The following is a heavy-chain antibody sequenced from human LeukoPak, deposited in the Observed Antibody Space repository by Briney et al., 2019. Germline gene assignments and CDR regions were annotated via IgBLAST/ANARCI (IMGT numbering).Heavy chain of an antibody. Sequence: GGSLRLSCAASGFTFSSYSMNWVRQAPGKGLEWVSSISSSSSYIYYADSVKGRFTISRDNAKNSLYLQTNSLRAEDTAVYYCARASREIQLWFSGMDVWGQGTTVTVSS. CDR2: ISSSSSYI. D-gene: IGHD5-18*01. CDR1: GFTFSSYS. V-gene: IGHV3-21*01. CDR3: ARASREIQLWFSGMDV. J-gene: IGHJ6*02.